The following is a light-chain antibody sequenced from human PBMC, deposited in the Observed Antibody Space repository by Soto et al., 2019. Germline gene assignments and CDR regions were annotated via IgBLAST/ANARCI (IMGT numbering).Light chain of an antibody. CDR1: SGHTNYA. J-gene: IGLJ2*01. CDR3: QTWGTGIVT. V-gene: IGLV4-69*01. CDR2: SNSDGSH. Sequence: QPVLTQSPSASASPGASVKLTCTLSSGHTNYAIAWHQQQPEKGPRFLMKSNSDGSHSKGDGVPDRFSGSSSGAERYFTISSLKSEDEANYYCQTWGTGIVTFGGGTKLTVL.